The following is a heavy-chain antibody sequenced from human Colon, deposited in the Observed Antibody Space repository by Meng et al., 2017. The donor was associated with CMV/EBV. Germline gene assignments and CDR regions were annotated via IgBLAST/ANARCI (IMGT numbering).Heavy chain of an antibody. J-gene: IGHJ6*02. CDR3: ARIMFCSDTSCYSHYGMDV. V-gene: IGHV3-48*03. Sequence: GGSLRLSCAASGFRFSNYEVNWVRQAPGKGLEWVAYISRSGDIIDYADSVKGRFTVSRDNANNSLFVQMNSLRGEDTGVYYCARIMFCSDTSCYSHYGMDVWGQGTTVTVSS. D-gene: IGHD2-2*02. CDR2: ISRSGDII. CDR1: GFRFSNYE.